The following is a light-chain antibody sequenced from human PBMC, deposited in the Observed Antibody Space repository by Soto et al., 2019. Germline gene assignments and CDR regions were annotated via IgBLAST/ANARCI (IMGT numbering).Light chain of an antibody. CDR1: QTISSW. V-gene: IGKV1-5*03. J-gene: IGKJ1*01. CDR2: KAS. Sequence: DIPLTQSPSTLSGSLGDRVTNXCEASQTISSWLAWYQQKPGKAPKLLIYKASTLKSGVPSRFSGSGSGTEFTLTISSLQPDDFATYYCQQYNSHSPWTFGQGTKVDTK. CDR3: QQYNSHSPWT.